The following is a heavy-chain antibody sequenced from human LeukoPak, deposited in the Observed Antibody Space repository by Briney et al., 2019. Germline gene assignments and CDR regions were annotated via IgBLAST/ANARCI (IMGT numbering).Heavy chain of an antibody. Sequence: GSLRLSCAASGFTFSNYWMSWVRQAPGKGLEWVANIKEDGSEKYYVDSVKGRFPISRDNAKNSLYLQLNSLRAEDTAVYYCASQFWWAAVTGTALDCWGQGTLVTVSS. CDR2: IKEDGSEK. CDR1: GFTFSNYW. J-gene: IGHJ4*02. CDR3: ASQFWWAAVTGTALDC. D-gene: IGHD6-19*01. V-gene: IGHV3-7*05.